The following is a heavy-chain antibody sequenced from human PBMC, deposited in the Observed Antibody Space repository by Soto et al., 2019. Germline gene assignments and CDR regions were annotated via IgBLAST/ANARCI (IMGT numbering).Heavy chain of an antibody. CDR1: GFTFSSYA. D-gene: IGHD3-9*01. Sequence: EVQLLESGGGLVQPGGSLRLSCAASGFTFSSYAMSWVRQAPGKGLEWVSAISGSGGSTYYADSVKGRFTISRDNSKNTLYLQMNSLRAEDTAVYYCAKDDDYDILTGYVYFDYWGQGTLVTVSS. CDR2: ISGSGGST. J-gene: IGHJ4*02. CDR3: AKDDDYDILTGYVYFDY. V-gene: IGHV3-23*01.